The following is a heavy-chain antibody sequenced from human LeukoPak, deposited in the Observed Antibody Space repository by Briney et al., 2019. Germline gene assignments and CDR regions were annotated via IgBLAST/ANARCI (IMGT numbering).Heavy chain of an antibody. Sequence: SETLSLTCAVYGGSFSGYYWSWIRQPPGKGLEWIGEINHSGSTNYNPSLKSRLTISVDTTKNQFSLKLSSVTAAETAVYYCARATILAYWGQGTLVTVSS. CDR2: INHSGST. J-gene: IGHJ4*02. D-gene: IGHD5-24*01. CDR1: GGSFSGYY. CDR3: ARATILAY. V-gene: IGHV4-34*01.